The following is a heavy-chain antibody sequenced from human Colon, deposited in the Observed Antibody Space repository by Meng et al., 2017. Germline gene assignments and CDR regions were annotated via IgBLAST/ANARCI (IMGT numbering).Heavy chain of an antibody. J-gene: IGHJ4*02. CDR1: GGSVTITGYY. CDR3: ARDNLLTSGSRFCFDY. V-gene: IGHV4-61*08. Sequence: QVQLQESGPGLVRPSATLSLTCTASGGSVTITGYYWSWIRQSPGKGLEWIGYIYYTGTTNYNPSLKSRVTISVDTSKNQFSLKLSSVTPADTAVYFCARDNLLTSGSRFCFDYWGQGALVTVSS. D-gene: IGHD6-19*01. CDR2: IYYTGTT.